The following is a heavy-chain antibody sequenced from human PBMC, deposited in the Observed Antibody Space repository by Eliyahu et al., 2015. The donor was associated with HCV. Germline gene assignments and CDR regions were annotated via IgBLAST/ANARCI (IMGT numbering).Heavy chain of an antibody. J-gene: IGHJ4*02. CDR1: GDXISXVXYY. CDR2: IFYNGRT. Sequence: QVQLRESGPGLVRPPETLSLTCTVSGDXISXVXYYWGWIRQPPGKGLECIGSIFYNGRTFYNPSLQSRVTISVDTPKNQFSLRMRSVTAADTAVYYCARIEYSSSIDYWGQGTLVSVSS. CDR3: ARIEYSSSIDY. D-gene: IGHD6-6*01. V-gene: IGHV4-39*07.